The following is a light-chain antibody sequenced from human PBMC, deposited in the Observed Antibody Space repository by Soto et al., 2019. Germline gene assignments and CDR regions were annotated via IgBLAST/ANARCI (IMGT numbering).Light chain of an antibody. CDR3: QQRQYWPPST. CDR1: QTIXTR. CDR2: LNS. J-gene: IGKJ5*01. Sequence: IVLTQSPATLSSFPGDRVTLSCRASQTIXTRLAWYQDKPGQAPRILISLNSNRAAGIPARFIGSGSDKDFTLTISDVEPEEFAVYYCQQRQYWPPSTFGQGTRLEIK. V-gene: IGKV3-11*01.